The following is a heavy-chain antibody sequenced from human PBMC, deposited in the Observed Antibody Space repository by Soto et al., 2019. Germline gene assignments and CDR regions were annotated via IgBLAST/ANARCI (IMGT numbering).Heavy chain of an antibody. J-gene: IGHJ4*02. CDR1: GYSFTSTG. D-gene: IGHD3-10*01. V-gene: IGHV1-18*01. Sequence: QVQLVQSGAEVKKPGASVKVSCKASGYSFTSTGISWVRQAPGQGPEWMGWTSTFNGEAKYAQKLQGRVTMTTDTSTTTAYMELRSLTSDDTAVYYCASDLDGSGSYFTDYWGQGTLVTVAS. CDR3: ASDLDGSGSYFTDY. CDR2: TSTFNGEA.